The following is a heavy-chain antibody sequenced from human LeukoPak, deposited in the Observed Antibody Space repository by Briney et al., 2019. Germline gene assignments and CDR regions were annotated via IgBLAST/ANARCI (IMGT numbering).Heavy chain of an antibody. D-gene: IGHD6-19*01. CDR1: GGSIGSYY. Sequence: SETLSLTCTVSGGSIGSYYWSWIRQPAGKGLEWIGRIYTSGSTNYNPSLKSRVTMSVDTSKNQFSLKLSSVTAADTAVYYCAREFPRLGRVDYWGQGTLVTVSS. J-gene: IGHJ4*02. CDR3: AREFPRLGRVDY. CDR2: IYTSGST. V-gene: IGHV4-4*07.